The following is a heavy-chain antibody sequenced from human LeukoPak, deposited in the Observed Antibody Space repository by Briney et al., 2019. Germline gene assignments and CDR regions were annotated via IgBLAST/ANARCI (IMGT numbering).Heavy chain of an antibody. CDR1: GGSFSGYY. Sequence: SSETLSLTCAVYGGSFSGYYWSWIRQPPGKGLEWIGEINHSGSTNYNPSLKSRVTISVDTSKNQFSLKLSSVTAADTAVYYCARETRFLEWLNDYWSQGTLVTVSS. CDR2: INHSGST. J-gene: IGHJ4*02. CDR3: ARETRFLEWLNDY. D-gene: IGHD3-3*01. V-gene: IGHV4-34*01.